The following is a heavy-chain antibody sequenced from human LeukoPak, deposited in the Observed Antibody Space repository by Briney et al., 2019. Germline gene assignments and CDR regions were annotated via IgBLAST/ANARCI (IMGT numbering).Heavy chain of an antibody. J-gene: IGHJ3*02. Sequence: ASVKLSCKASGCTFTNYYIHWVRQAPGQGLDWVGIINPSGGSTSYAQKFQGRVTMTRDMSTSTVYMELSSLRSEDTAVYYCARDMGNYDAFGIWGQGTMVTVSS. D-gene: IGHD1-7*01. CDR2: INPSGGST. CDR1: GCTFTNYY. CDR3: ARDMGNYDAFGI. V-gene: IGHV1-46*01.